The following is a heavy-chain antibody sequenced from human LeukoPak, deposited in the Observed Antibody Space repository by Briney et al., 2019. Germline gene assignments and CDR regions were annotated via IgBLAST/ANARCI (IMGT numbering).Heavy chain of an antibody. J-gene: IGHJ4*02. V-gene: IGHV3-33*01. CDR1: GFTFSSYC. Sequence: GGSLRLSCAASGFTFSSYCMHWVRQAPCKGREWVAVIWYDGSNKYYADSVKGRFTISRDNSKNTLYLQMNSLRAEDTAVYYCARGRGYSYGHIDYWGQGTLVTVSS. CDR2: IWYDGSNK. CDR3: ARGRGYSYGHIDY. D-gene: IGHD5-18*01.